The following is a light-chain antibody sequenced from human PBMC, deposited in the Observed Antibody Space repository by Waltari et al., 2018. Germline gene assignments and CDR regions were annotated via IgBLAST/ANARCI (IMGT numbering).Light chain of an antibody. Sequence: QSALTQPASVSGSPGQSITISCTGTSSAVGFHNYVSCYQQPPAKAPKLLFYDVSEPPPGVSNRVSGSKSGNTASLTISGLQADDKADYHCNSYTRCNSWVFGGGTKLTVL. CDR2: DVS. CDR1: SSAVGFHNY. CDR3: NSYTRCNSWV. J-gene: IGLJ3*02. V-gene: IGLV2-14*03.